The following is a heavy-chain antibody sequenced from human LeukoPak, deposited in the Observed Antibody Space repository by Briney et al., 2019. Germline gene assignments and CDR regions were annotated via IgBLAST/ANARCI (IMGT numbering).Heavy chain of an antibody. CDR3: AKYLRWLNSPDPPEDY. V-gene: IGHV5-51*01. CDR1: GYSFTDNW. CDR2: ISPGGSAT. Sequence: GESLKISCKASGYSFTDNWVAWVRQMPGKGLEWMGIISPGGSATTYNPSFQGHVTISVDKSITTAYLQWSSLKASDTAIYYCAKYLRWLNSPDPPEDYWGQGTLVTVSS. D-gene: IGHD5-18*01. J-gene: IGHJ4*02.